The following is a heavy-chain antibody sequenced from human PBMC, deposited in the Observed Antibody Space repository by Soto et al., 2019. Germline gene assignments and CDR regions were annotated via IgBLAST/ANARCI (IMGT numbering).Heavy chain of an antibody. D-gene: IGHD1-1*01. CDR1: GFTFSSYG. V-gene: IGHV3-33*01. CDR2: IWYDGSNK. CDR3: ARDSYGGWKVHYYYYGMDV. J-gene: IGHJ6*02. Sequence: GGSLRLSCAASGFTFSSYGMHWVRQAPGKGLEWVAVIWYDGSNKYYADSVKGRFTISRDNSKNTLYLQMNSLRAEDTAVYYCARDSYGGWKVHYYYYGMDVWGQGTTVTVSS.